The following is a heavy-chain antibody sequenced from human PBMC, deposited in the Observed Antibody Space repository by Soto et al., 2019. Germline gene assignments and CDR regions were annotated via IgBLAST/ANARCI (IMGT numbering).Heavy chain of an antibody. CDR3: ARGYYYYYGMDV. V-gene: IGHV4-39*01. Sequence: SETLSLTCTVSGGSISSSSYYWGWIRQPPGKGLEWIGSIYYSGSTYYNPSLKSRVTISVDTSKNQFSLKLSSVTAADTAVYYCARGYYYYYGMDVWGQGTTVTISS. CDR1: GGSISSSSYY. CDR2: IYYSGST. J-gene: IGHJ6*02.